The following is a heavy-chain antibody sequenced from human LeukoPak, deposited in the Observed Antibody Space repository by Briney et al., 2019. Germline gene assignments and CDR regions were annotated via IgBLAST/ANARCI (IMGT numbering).Heavy chain of an antibody. J-gene: IGHJ4*02. CDR2: INHGGST. D-gene: IGHD6-6*01. CDR1: GGSFSDYY. V-gene: IGHV4-34*01. CDR3: AGSIAARLDY. Sequence: SETLSLTCAVYGGSFSDYYWSWIRQPPGKGLEWIGEINHGGSTNYNPSLKSRVTISVDTSKNQFSLKLSSVTAADTAVYYCAGSIAARLDYWGQGTLVTVSS.